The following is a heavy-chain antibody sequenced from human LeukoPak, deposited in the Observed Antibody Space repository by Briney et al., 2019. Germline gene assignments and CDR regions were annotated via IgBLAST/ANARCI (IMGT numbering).Heavy chain of an antibody. CDR3: ARDALRYFDWLPFDP. CDR1: GYTFTSYG. Sequence: ASVKVSCKASGYTFTSYGISWVRQAPGQGLELMGRINPNSGGTNYAQKFQGRVTMTRDTSISTAYMELSRLRSDDTAVYYCARDALRYFDWLPFDPWGQGTLVTVSS. D-gene: IGHD3-9*01. V-gene: IGHV1-2*06. J-gene: IGHJ5*02. CDR2: INPNSGGT.